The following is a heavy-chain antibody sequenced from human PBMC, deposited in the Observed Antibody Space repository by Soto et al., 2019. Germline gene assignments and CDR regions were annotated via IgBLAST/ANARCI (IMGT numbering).Heavy chain of an antibody. CDR1: GFTFSSYA. J-gene: IGHJ4*02. CDR3: ARRGPGTCFDY. Sequence: EVQLLDSGGGLVQPGGSLRLSCAASGFTFSSYAMNWVRQAPGKGLEWVSVISGSGDSTYYADSVKGRFTISRDNSKNTLDLQMNSLGAEDTAVYYCARRGPGTCFDYWGQGTLVTVSS. D-gene: IGHD6-13*01. CDR2: ISGSGDST. V-gene: IGHV3-23*01.